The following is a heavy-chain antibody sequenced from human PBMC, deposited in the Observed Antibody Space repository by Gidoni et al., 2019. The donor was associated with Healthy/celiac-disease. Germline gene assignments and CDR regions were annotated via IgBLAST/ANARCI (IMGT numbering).Heavy chain of an antibody. Sequence: EVQLVESGGGLVQPGGSLKLSCAASGFTFSGSAMHWVRQASGKGLEWVGRIRSKANSYATSYAASVKGRFTISRDDSKNTAYLQMNSLKTEDTAVYYCTRGSFDYWGQGTLVTVSS. V-gene: IGHV3-73*02. CDR3: TRGSFDY. J-gene: IGHJ4*02. D-gene: IGHD6-19*01. CDR1: GFTFSGSA. CDR2: IRSKANSYAT.